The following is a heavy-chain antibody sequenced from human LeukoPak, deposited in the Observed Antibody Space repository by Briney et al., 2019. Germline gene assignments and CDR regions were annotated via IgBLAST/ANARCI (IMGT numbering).Heavy chain of an antibody. CDR3: ATGVYHFDN. CDR2: IKEDGNEK. Sequence: PGGSLRLSCEASGFPFSSRWMSGVRKAPGKGLEWVANIKEDGNEKYYVDSGKGRFTISRDNAKSSLYLQMNSLRADDTAVYYCATGVYHFDNWGQGTLVTVSS. V-gene: IGHV3-7*01. CDR1: GFPFSSRW. J-gene: IGHJ4*02. D-gene: IGHD2-8*01.